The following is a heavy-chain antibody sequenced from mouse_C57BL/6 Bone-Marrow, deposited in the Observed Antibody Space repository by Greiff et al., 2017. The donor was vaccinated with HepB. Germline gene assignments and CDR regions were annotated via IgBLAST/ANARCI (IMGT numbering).Heavy chain of an antibody. J-gene: IGHJ4*01. CDR3: ASSIHYYGSRKAMDY. Sequence: EVQLQQSGAELVKPGASVKLSCTASGFNIKDYYMHWVKQRTEQGLEWIGRIDPEDGETKYAPKFPGTATITADTSSNPAYLQLSSLTSEATAVYYGASSIHYYGSRKAMDYWGQGTSVTVSS. CDR1: GFNIKDYY. V-gene: IGHV14-2*01. CDR2: IDPEDGET. D-gene: IGHD1-1*01.